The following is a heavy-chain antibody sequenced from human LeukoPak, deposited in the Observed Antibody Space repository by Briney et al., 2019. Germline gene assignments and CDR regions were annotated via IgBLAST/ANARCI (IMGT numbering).Heavy chain of an antibody. J-gene: IGHJ4*02. V-gene: IGHV1-2*02. D-gene: IGHD6-19*01. CDR3: ARAVSRGSGLFDY. CDR1: GYTFTGYY. CDR2: INPNSGGT. Sequence: ASVKVSCKASGYTFTGYYMHWVRQAPGQGLEWMGWINPNSGGTNYAQKFQGRVTMTRDTSISTAYMELSRLTSDDTAVYYCARAVSRGSGLFDYWGQGTLVTVSS.